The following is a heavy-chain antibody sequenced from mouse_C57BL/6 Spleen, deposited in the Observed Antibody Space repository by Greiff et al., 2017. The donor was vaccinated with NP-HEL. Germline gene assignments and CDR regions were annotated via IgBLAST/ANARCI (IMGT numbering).Heavy chain of an antibody. CDR1: GYTFTSYW. CDR3: ARSVYYYFDY. V-gene: IGHV1-52*01. Sequence: QVQLKQPGAELVRPGSSVKLSCKASGYTFTSYWMHWVKQRPIQGLEWIGNIDPSDSETHYNQKFKDKATLTVDKSSSTAYMQLSSLTSEDSAVYYCARSVYYYFDYWGQGTTLTVSS. CDR2: IDPSDSET. J-gene: IGHJ2*01.